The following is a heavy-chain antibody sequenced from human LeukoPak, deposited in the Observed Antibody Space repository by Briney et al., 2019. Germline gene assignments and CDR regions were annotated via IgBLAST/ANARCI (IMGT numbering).Heavy chain of an antibody. Sequence: ASVKVSCKASGYTFTSYDINWVRQATGQGLEWMGWMNPNSGNTGYAQKFQGRVTITKDTSASTASMELSSLRSEDTAVYYCAVSTYYYGSTYYYDSGSYYAFDYWGQGTLVTVSS. D-gene: IGHD3-10*01. J-gene: IGHJ4*02. CDR3: AVSTYYYGSTYYYDSGSYYAFDY. V-gene: IGHV1-8*01. CDR1: GYTFTSYD. CDR2: MNPNSGNT.